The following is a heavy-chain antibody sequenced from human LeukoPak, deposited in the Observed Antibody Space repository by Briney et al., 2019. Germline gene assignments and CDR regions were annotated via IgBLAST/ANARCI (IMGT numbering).Heavy chain of an antibody. D-gene: IGHD3-9*01. J-gene: IGHJ4*02. CDR1: GFTFSTSL. V-gene: IGHV3-30*03. CDR3: ARDSWDILTGYYFHYFDY. CDR2: VSYDETDR. Sequence: GGSLRLSCAATGFTFSTSLMHWVRLAPGKGLEWVASVSYDETDRHYADSVKGRFIVSRDNTKNMLYLEMRSLRIEDTAVYYCARDSWDILTGYYFHYFDYWGQGTLVTVSS.